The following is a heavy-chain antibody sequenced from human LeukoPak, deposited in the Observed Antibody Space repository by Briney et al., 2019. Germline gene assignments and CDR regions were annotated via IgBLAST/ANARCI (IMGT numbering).Heavy chain of an antibody. D-gene: IGHD2-2*02. CDR3: ARESGGNTPYYFDY. J-gene: IGHJ4*02. Sequence: GGSLRLSCAASGFTFSSYALHWVRQAPGKGLEWVAVIPYDDGSNKYYADSVKGRFTISRDNSKNTLYLQMNSLRTEDTAVYYCARESGGNTPYYFDYWGQGTLVTVSS. CDR1: GFTFSSYA. CDR2: IPYDDGSNK. V-gene: IGHV3-30*04.